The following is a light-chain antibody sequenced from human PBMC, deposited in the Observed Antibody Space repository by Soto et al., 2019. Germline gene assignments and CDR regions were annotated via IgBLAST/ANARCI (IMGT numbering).Light chain of an antibody. CDR2: EVS. CDR1: SSDVGSYNR. V-gene: IGLV2-18*02. CDR3: TSYTSGSTYVV. J-gene: IGLJ2*01. Sequence: QSALTQPPSVSGSPGQSVTISGTGTSSDVGSYNRVSWYQQPPGTAPKLMIYEVSNRPSGVPDRFSGSKSGNTASLTISGLQAEDEADYYCTSYTSGSTYVVFGGGTKLTVL.